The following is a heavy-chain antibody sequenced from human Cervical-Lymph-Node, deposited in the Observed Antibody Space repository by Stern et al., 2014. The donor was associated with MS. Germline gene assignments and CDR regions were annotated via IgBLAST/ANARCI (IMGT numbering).Heavy chain of an antibody. CDR2: IIPLFGAA. CDR3: ARGAYCGGDCYWGWFDS. D-gene: IGHD2-21*02. CDR1: GDTFSDHS. Sequence: VQLVESGAEVKRPGSSATVSCKSSGDTFSDHSISWVRRAPGHGLECVGGIIPLFGAADYAQMFQGRVTITADESTTTAYMELSSLRSEDTAMYYCARGAYCGGDCYWGWFDSWGQGTLVTVSS. V-gene: IGHV1-69*01. J-gene: IGHJ5*01.